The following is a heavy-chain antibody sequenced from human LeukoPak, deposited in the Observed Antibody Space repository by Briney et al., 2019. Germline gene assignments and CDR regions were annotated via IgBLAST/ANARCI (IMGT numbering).Heavy chain of an antibody. CDR3: ARNAAVTCYYYFDY. V-gene: IGHV3-48*01. J-gene: IGHJ4*02. Sequence: GGSLRLSCAASGFTFSSYSMNWVRQAPGKGLEWVSYMSSSSSTIYYADSVKGRFTISRDNAKNSLYLQMNSLRAEDTAVYYCARNAAVTCYYYFDYWGQGNLVTVSS. D-gene: IGHD2-21*02. CDR2: MSSSSSTI. CDR1: GFTFSSYS.